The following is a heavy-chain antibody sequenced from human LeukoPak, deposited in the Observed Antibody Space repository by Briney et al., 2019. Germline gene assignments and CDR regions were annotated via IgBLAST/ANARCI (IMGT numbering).Heavy chain of an antibody. V-gene: IGHV3-21*01. Sequence: NPGGSLRLSCAASGFTFSSYSMNWVRQAPGKGLEWVSSISSSSSYIYYADSVKGRFTISRDNAKNSLYLQMNSLRAEDTAVYYCARDRGGKQQLDYYYFDYWGQGTLVTVSS. CDR2: ISSSSSYI. CDR3: ARDRGGKQQLDYYYFDY. J-gene: IGHJ4*02. D-gene: IGHD6-13*01. CDR1: GFTFSSYS.